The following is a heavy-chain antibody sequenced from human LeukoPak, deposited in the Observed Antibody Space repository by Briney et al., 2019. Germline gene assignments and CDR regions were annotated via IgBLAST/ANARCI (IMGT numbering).Heavy chain of an antibody. CDR2: IYYSGST. CDR1: GGSVSSGSYY. CDR3: ARDHSFFSGLDY. D-gene: IGHD3-3*01. Sequence: SETLSLTCTASGGSVSSGSYYWSWIRQPPGKGLEWIGYIYYSGSTNYNPSLKSRVTISVDTSKNQFSLKLSSVTAADTAVYYCARDHSFFSGLDYWGQGTLVTVSS. J-gene: IGHJ4*02. V-gene: IGHV4-61*01.